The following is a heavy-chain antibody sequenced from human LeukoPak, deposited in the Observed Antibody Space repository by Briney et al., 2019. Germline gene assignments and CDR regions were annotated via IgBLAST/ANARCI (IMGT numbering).Heavy chain of an antibody. J-gene: IGHJ4*02. Sequence: SETLSLTCTVSGGSISSYYWSWIRQPPGKGLEWIGYIYYSGSTNYNPSLKSRVTISVDTSKNQFSLKLSPVTAADTAVYYCARFPTGTVDYWGQGTLVTVSS. D-gene: IGHD1-7*01. CDR1: GGSISSYY. CDR2: IYYSGST. CDR3: ARFPTGTVDY. V-gene: IGHV4-59*01.